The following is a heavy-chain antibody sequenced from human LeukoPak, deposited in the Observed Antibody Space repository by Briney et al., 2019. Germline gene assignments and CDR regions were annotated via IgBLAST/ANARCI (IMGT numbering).Heavy chain of an antibody. CDR2: INLDGSST. CDR3: ARAPPIDY. J-gene: IGHJ4*02. CDR1: GFTFSSYW. V-gene: IGHV3-74*01. Sequence: GSLRLSCAASGFTFSSYWMHWVRQAPGKGLVWVSRINLDGSSTSYADSVKGRFTISRDNAKNTLYLQMNSLRAEDTAVYYCARAPPIDYWGQGTLVTVSS.